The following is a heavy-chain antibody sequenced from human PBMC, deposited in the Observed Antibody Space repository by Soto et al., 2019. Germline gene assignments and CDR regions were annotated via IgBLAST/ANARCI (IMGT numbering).Heavy chain of an antibody. CDR1: GFTFSSYW. V-gene: IGHV3-74*01. J-gene: IGHJ4*02. CDR3: ARVAYGAYHFDS. Sequence: EVQLVESGGGLVQPGGSLRLSCGASGFTFSSYWMHWVRQAPGEGLVWVSRINSDGSTRSYADSVKGRFTVSRDNAKNTRFMQMTILRAEDPAVYYCARVAYGAYHFDSWGQGPLVT. CDR2: INSDGSTR. D-gene: IGHD2-21*01.